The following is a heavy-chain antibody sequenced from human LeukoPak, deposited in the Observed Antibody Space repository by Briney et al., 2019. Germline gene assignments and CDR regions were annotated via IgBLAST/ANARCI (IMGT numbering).Heavy chain of an antibody. CDR3: ARAAIAAARIYYYMDV. J-gene: IGHJ6*03. Sequence: GGSLRLSCAASGFTFSSYSMNWVRQAPGKGLEWVSYISSSSSTIYYADSVKGRFTISRDKAKNSLYLQMNSLRAEDTAVYYCARAAIAAARIYYYMDVWGKGTTVTVSS. CDR1: GFTFSSYS. V-gene: IGHV3-48*01. D-gene: IGHD6-13*01. CDR2: ISSSSSTI.